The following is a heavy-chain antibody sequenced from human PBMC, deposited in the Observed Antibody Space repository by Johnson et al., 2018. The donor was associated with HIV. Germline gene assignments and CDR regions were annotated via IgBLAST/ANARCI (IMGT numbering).Heavy chain of an antibody. CDR1: GFTFSSYD. D-gene: IGHD4-23*01. CDR3: ARQTTVVSGDAFDI. V-gene: IGHV3-13*01. Sequence: VQLVESGGDLVQPGGSLRLSCAASGFTFSSYDMHWVRQATGKGLEWVSAIGTAGDTYYPGSVKGRFTISRENAKNSLYLQMNSLRAGDTAVYYCARQTTVVSGDAFDIWGQGTMVTVSS. CDR2: IGTAGDT. J-gene: IGHJ3*02.